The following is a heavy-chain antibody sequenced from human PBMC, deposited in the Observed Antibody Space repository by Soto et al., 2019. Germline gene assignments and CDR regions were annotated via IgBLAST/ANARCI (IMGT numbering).Heavy chain of an antibody. CDR3: AKPKPEGYYYYDVDV. J-gene: IGHJ6*03. V-gene: IGHV3-9*01. CDR2: ISWNSGSI. CDR1: GFTFDAYA. Sequence: DVQLVESGGGLVQPGRSLRLSCAASGFTFDAYAMHWVRQVPGKGLEWVSGISWNSGSIGYADSVKGRFTISRDNAKNSLYLQMNSLRPEDTALYYCAKPKPEGYYYYDVDVWGKGTTVTVSS.